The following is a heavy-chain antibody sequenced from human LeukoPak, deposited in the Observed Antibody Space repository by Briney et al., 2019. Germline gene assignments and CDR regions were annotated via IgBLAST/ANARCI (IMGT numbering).Heavy chain of an antibody. CDR3: AREGHSSGWYLDY. Sequence: GGSLRLSCAASGFTFSSYSMNWVRQAPGKGLEWVSSISSSSSYIYYADSVKGRFTISRDNAKNSLYLQMNSLRAEDTAVYYCAREGHSSGWYLDYWGQGTLVTVSS. V-gene: IGHV3-21*01. CDR1: GFTFSSYS. D-gene: IGHD6-19*01. J-gene: IGHJ4*02. CDR2: ISSSSSYI.